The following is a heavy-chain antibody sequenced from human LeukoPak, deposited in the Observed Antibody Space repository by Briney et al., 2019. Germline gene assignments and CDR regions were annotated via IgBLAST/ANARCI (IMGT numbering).Heavy chain of an antibody. CDR2: INTNTGNP. CDR3: AREAYSSAYYFDD. V-gene: IGHV7-4-1*02. D-gene: IGHD5-18*01. J-gene: IGHJ4*02. Sequence: ASVKVSCTASGYTFTSYAMNWVRQAPGHGLEWMGWINTNTGNPSSARAFTGRFVFPLDTSVSTAYLQISSLKAEDAAVDYCAREAYSSAYYFDDWGEGTLVAVAS. CDR1: GYTFTSYA.